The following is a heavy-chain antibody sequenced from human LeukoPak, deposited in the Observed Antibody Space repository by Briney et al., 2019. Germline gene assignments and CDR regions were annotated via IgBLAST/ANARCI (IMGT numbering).Heavy chain of an antibody. CDR1: GFTFSSYS. Sequence: PGGSLRLSCAASGFTFSSYSMNWVRQAPGKGLEWVSSISSSSSYIYYADSVKGRFTISRDNAKNSLYLQMNSLRAEDTAVYYCAKEAVTTDAFGWSIDYWGQGTLVTVSS. J-gene: IGHJ4*02. CDR3: AKEAVTTDAFGWSIDY. D-gene: IGHD6-19*01. V-gene: IGHV3-21*04. CDR2: ISSSSSYI.